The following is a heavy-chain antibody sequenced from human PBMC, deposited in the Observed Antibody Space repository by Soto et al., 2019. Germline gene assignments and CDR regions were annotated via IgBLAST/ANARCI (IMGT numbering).Heavy chain of an antibody. CDR1: GGSFSGYY. D-gene: IGHD2-15*01. V-gene: IGHV4-34*01. CDR3: PRCRGGKGDGMDV. Sequence: QVQLRQWGAGLLKPSETLSLTCAVYGGSFSGYYWSWIRQPPGKGLEWSGEINHSGSTNYNPSLTSRVTISVDTSKKQFSQKLSSVTAADTAVYYCPRCRGGKGDGMDVWGQGTTVTVYS. J-gene: IGHJ6*02. CDR2: INHSGST.